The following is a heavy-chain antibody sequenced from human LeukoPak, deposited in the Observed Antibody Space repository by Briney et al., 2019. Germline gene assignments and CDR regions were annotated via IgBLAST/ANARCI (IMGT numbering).Heavy chain of an antibody. D-gene: IGHD5-24*01. V-gene: IGHV3-30*03. J-gene: IGHJ3*02. CDR1: GFIFSTYG. CDR2: ISYDGSNK. CDR3: ARASRDGYNHDAFDI. Sequence: GGSLRLSCAASGFIFSTYGMHWVRQAPGKGLEWEAVISYDGSNKYYADSVKGRFTISRDNSKNTLYLQMNSLRVEDTTVYYCARASRDGYNHDAFDIWGQGTMVTVSS.